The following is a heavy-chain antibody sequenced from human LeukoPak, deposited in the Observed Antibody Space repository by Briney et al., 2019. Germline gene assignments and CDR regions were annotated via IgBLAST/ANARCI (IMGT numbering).Heavy chain of an antibody. J-gene: IGHJ6*03. Sequence: ASVKVSCKASGGTFSSYAISWVRQAPGQGLEWMGGIIPIFGTANYAQKFQGRVTITADKSTSTAYMELSSLRSEDTAVYYCARCIAAAGTFNSYYYYYMDVWGKGTTVTVSS. CDR3: ARCIAAAGTFNSYYYYYMDV. V-gene: IGHV1-69*06. CDR2: IIPIFGTA. D-gene: IGHD6-13*01. CDR1: GGTFSSYA.